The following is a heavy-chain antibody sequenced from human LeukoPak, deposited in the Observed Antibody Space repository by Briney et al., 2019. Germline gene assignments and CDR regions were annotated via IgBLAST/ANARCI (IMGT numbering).Heavy chain of an antibody. CDR1: GFTFSNYA. V-gene: IGHV3-30-3*01. CDR3: ASTNYRGGSTGYNWFDP. CDR2: ISYDGSSE. Sequence: GGSMRLSCAASGFTFSNYAMHWVRQAPGKGLEWVAVISYDGSSESYPDSVKGRFTISRDNSKNMLYLQMNSLRGEDTAVYYCASTNYRGGSTGYNWFDPWGQGTLVTVSS. D-gene: IGHD1-26*01. J-gene: IGHJ5*02.